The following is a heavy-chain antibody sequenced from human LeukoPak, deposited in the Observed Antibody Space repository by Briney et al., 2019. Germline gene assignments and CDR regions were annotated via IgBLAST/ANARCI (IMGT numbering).Heavy chain of an antibody. CDR3: AREPRDCTGGTCHSAGGYYFYY. CDR2: ISASGGS. CDR1: GFTFSNYA. Sequence: GGSLRLSCAASGFTFSNYAMSWVRQAPGKGLEWVSGISASGGSYYADSVKGRFTVSRDISKNTLYLQMNSLRAEDTAVYFCAREPRDCTGGTCHSAGGYYFYYWSQGTLVTVSS. V-gene: IGHV3-23*01. J-gene: IGHJ4*02. D-gene: IGHD2-15*01.